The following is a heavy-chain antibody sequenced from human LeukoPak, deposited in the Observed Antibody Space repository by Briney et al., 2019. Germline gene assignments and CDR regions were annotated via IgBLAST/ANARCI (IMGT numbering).Heavy chain of an antibody. V-gene: IGHV4-4*02. CDR2: IYHSGST. Sequence: SETLSLTCTVSGGSISSSNWWSWVRQPPGKGLEWIGEIYHSGSTNYNPSLKSRVTISVDTSKNQFSLKLSSVTAADTAVYYCALEEWDYFDYWGQGTLVTVSS. J-gene: IGHJ4*02. CDR3: ALEEWDYFDY. CDR1: GGSISSSNW. D-gene: IGHD3-16*01.